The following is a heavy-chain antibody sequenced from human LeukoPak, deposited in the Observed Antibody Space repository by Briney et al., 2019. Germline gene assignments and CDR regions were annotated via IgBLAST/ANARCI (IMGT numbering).Heavy chain of an antibody. D-gene: IGHD3-10*01. CDR3: AKGLFGYGSGSYCLDY. J-gene: IGHJ4*02. CDR2: ISGSGGST. Sequence: GGSLRLSCAAPGFTFSSYAMSWVRQAPGKGLEWVSAISGSGGSTYYADSVKGRFTISRDNSKNTLYLQMNSLRAEDTAVYYCAKGLFGYGSGSYCLDYWGQGTLVTVSS. CDR1: GFTFSSYA. V-gene: IGHV3-23*01.